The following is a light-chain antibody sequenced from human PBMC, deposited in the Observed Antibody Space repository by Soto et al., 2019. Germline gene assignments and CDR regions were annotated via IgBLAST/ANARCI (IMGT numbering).Light chain of an antibody. CDR3: QQYNNWPRGT. V-gene: IGKV3-15*01. J-gene: IGKJ1*01. CDR2: GAS. CDR1: QSVINN. Sequence: IVMTQSPASQSVSPGEGDTLSCRTIQSVINNLAWYRQKPGQAPRLLIYGASTRATGIPARFSGSGSGTDFTLTISSLQSEDFAVYYCQQYNNWPRGTLGQGTRWIS.